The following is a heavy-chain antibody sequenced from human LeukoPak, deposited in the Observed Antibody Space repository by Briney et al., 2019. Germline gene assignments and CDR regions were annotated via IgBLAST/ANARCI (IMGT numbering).Heavy chain of an antibody. CDR1: GGSINSYY. D-gene: IGHD3-10*01. CDR3: ASQENGSGSYSNDY. V-gene: IGHV4-4*07. CDR2: IYTSGST. J-gene: IGHJ4*02. Sequence: SETLSLTCTVSGGSINSYYWSWIRQPAGKGLEWIGRIYTSGSTNYNPSLKSRVTMSVDTSKNQFSLRLSSVTAADTAVYYCASQENGSGSYSNDYWGQGALVTVSS.